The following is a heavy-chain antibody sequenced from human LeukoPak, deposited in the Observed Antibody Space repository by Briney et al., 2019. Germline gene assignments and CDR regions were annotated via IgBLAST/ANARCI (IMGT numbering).Heavy chain of an antibody. Sequence: GRSLRLSCVASGFSFSSYWMSWVRQAPGKGLEWVANISPDGSDKKYAESVTGRFAISRDNAKNSLFLQMKSLRVEDTAVYYCARGEDNADEYLREDYWGQGTLVTVSS. J-gene: IGHJ4*02. CDR3: ARGEDNADEYLREDY. CDR1: GFSFSSYW. V-gene: IGHV3-7*04. D-gene: IGHD2/OR15-2a*01. CDR2: ISPDGSDK.